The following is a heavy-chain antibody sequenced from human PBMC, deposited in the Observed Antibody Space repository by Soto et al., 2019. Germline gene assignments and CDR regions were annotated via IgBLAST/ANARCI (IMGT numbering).Heavy chain of an antibody. CDR3: SRGDFWSGSDY. J-gene: IGHJ4*02. CDR1: GDSIRNNYW. Sequence: PSETLSLTCDVSGDSIRNNYWWTWVRQFPGEGLQWIGEVFHSGTTNYNPPLKNRVSISVDKSNNRFYLRLTSVAAADTAVYYSSRGDFWSGSDYWGQGIQVTVS. D-gene: IGHD3-3*01. V-gene: IGHV4-4*02. CDR2: VFHSGTT.